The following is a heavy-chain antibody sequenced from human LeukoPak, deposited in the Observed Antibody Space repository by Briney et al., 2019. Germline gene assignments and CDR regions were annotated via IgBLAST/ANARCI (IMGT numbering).Heavy chain of an antibody. D-gene: IGHD1-1*01. V-gene: IGHV3-21*01. J-gene: IGHJ6*03. CDR1: GPPLSSYS. CDR3: ETKKLERLKAYYNMHD. CDR2: NSSSSSYI. Sequence: GGSVRLSCAASGPPLSSYSMNWLRQARGKGLEVVSSNSSSSSYIYSADAVKGRFINSRNNAKNSLYLQMNSLRAEDMAVYYCETKKLERLKAYYNMHDWGKMTTGTVSS.